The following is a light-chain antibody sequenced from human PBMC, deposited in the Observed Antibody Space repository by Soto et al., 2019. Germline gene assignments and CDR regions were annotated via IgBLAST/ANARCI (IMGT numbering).Light chain of an antibody. V-gene: IGKV3-11*01. CDR3: QHYQNLWA. CDR1: QSVSSY. J-gene: IGKJ1*01. CDR2: DAS. Sequence: EVVLTQYTATLSLSPGERATLSCRASQSVSSYLAWYQQKPGQAPRLLIYDASNRATGIPARFSGSGSGTDFTLTISSLQSEDFAVYYCQHYQNLWAFGQGTKA.